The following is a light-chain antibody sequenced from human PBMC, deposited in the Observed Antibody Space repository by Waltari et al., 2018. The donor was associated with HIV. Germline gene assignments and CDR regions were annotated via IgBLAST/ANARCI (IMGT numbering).Light chain of an antibody. CDR2: WAS. Sequence: DIVMTQTPDPLAVSLGERATINCKSSQSVFYSSNNKNSLAWYQQEPGQPPTMLISWASTRNSGVPDRFSGSGSGTDFTLTISSLQAEDVAVYYCQQYYSTPYTFGQGTKLGIK. J-gene: IGKJ2*01. CDR1: QSVFYSSNNKNS. V-gene: IGKV4-1*01. CDR3: QQYYSTPYT.